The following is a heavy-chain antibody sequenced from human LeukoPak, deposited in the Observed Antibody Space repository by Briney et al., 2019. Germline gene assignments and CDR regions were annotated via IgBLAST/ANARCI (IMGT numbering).Heavy chain of an antibody. CDR1: GFTFSTYG. J-gene: IGHJ3*02. CDR2: MSYDGTNK. CDR3: ARGYCSGGTCYPHDTFDI. V-gene: IGHV3-30*03. Sequence: PGGSLRLSCAASGFTFSTYGMHWVRQAPGKGLEWVAVMSYDGTNKYYADFVKGRFTISRDTSKNTLYLQMNSLRAEDMAVYYCARGYCSGGTCYPHDTFDIWGQGTMVTVSS. D-gene: IGHD2-15*01.